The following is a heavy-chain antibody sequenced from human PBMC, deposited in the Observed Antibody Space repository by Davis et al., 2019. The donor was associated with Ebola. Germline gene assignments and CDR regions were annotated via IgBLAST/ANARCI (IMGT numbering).Heavy chain of an antibody. CDR2: ISGSGGST. CDR3: ATAGIVGATSAY. J-gene: IGHJ4*02. Sequence: GESPKIPCAASGFTFSSYAMSWVRQAPGKGLEWVSAISGSGGSTYYADSVKGRFTISRDNSKNTLYLQMNSLRAEDTAVYYCATAGIVGATSAYWGQGTLVTVSS. CDR1: GFTFSSYA. V-gene: IGHV3-23*01. D-gene: IGHD1-26*01.